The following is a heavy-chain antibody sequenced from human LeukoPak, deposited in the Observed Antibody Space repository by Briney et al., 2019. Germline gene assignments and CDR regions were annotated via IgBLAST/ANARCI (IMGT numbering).Heavy chain of an antibody. CDR3: ARDQVATTSHYDL. V-gene: IGHV1-69*04. CDR2: IIPILGIA. D-gene: IGHD5-12*01. Sequence: VASVKVSCKASGGTFSSYAISWVRQAPGQGLEWMGRIIPILGIANYAQKFQGRVTITADKSTSTAYMELSSLRSEDTAVYYCARDQVATTSHYDLWGRGTLVTVSS. CDR1: GGTFSSYA. J-gene: IGHJ2*01.